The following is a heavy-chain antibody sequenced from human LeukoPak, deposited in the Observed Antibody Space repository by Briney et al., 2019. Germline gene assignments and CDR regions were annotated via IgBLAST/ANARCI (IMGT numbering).Heavy chain of an antibody. CDR3: ARGGFTGTSCPYFDY. CDR1: GFTFSNYW. Sequence: GGSLRLSCAASGFTFSNYWMHWVRQAPGKGLVWVSRISSDESSTTYADSVKGRFTISRDNAKNTLYLKMNTLGAEDTALYFCARGGFTGTSCPYFDYWGQGTLVTVSS. D-gene: IGHD2-2*01. V-gene: IGHV3-74*01. CDR2: ISSDESST. J-gene: IGHJ4*02.